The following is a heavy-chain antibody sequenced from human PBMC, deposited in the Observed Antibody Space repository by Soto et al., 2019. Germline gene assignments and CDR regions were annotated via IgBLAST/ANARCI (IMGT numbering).Heavy chain of an antibody. J-gene: IGHJ4*02. D-gene: IGHD2-21*01. CDR1: GYTFTSYA. Sequence: ASVKVSCKASGYTFTSYAMHWVRQAPGQRLEWMGWINAYNGNTNYAQKLQGRVTITTDTSTSTAYMELRSLRSDDTAVYYCARFVLWSHYFDYWGQGTLVTVSS. CDR3: ARFVLWSHYFDY. CDR2: INAYNGNT. V-gene: IGHV1-3*01.